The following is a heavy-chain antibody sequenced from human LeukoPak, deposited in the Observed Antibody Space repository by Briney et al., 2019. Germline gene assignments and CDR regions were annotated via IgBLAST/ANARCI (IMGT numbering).Heavy chain of an antibody. CDR3: AREDCSSTSCYATGWYFDL. CDR1: GGTFSSYA. V-gene: IGHV1-69*13. Sequence: GASVKVSCKASGGTFSSYAISWVRQAPGQGLEWMGGIIPIFGTANYAQTFQGRVTITADESTSTAYMELSSLRSEDTAVYYCAREDCSSTSCYATGWYFDLWGRGTLVTVSS. CDR2: IIPIFGTA. D-gene: IGHD2-2*01. J-gene: IGHJ2*01.